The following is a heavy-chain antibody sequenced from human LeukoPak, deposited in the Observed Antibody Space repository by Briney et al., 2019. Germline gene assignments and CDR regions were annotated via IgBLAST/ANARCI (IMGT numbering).Heavy chain of an antibody. J-gene: IGHJ4*02. D-gene: IGHD3-16*01. CDR1: GFTFSSNW. CDR3: AIGFVWGSEGYYFLC. V-gene: IGHV3-48*04. Sequence: GGSLTLFCAASGFTFSSNWMSWVRQAPGKGLEWVSYISSSGSTIYYADSVKGRFSISRDNAKNSLYLQMNSLRAEDTAVYYCAIGFVWGSEGYYFLCWGRGTLVTVSS. CDR2: ISSSGSTI.